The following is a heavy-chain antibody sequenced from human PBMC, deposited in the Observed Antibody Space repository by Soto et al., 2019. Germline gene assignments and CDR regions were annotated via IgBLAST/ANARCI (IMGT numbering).Heavy chain of an antibody. CDR3: ARDPESRPDSSSVDY. Sequence: PGGSLRLSCAASGFTFSSYSMNWVRQAPGKGLEWVSYISSSSSTIYYADSVKGRFTISRDNAKNSLYLQMNSLRAEDTAVYYCARDPESRPDSSSVDYWGQGTRVTVSS. CDR1: GFTFSSYS. CDR2: ISSSSSTI. J-gene: IGHJ4*02. D-gene: IGHD6-13*01. V-gene: IGHV3-48*01.